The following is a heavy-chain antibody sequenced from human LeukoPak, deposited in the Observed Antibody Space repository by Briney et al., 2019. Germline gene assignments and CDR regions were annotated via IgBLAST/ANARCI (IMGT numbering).Heavy chain of an antibody. D-gene: IGHD6-6*01. J-gene: IGHJ4*02. CDR1: GFTFSSYW. CDR2: IKQDGSEK. Sequence: GGSLRLSCAASGFTFSSYWMSWVRQASGKGLEWVANIKQDGSEKYYVDSVKGQFTISRDNAKNSLYLQMNSLRAEDTAVYYCARDHTIAKAARPTFDYWGQGTLVTVSS. CDR3: ARDHTIAKAARPTFDY. V-gene: IGHV3-7*01.